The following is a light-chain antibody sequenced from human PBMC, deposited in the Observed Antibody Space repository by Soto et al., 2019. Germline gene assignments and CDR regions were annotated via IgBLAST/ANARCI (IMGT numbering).Light chain of an antibody. CDR3: QKYNSAPCT. CDR2: AAS. V-gene: IGKV1-27*01. Sequence: DIQMTQSPSSLSASVGDRVTITCRASQGISNYLARYQQKPGKVPKLLIYAASTLQSGVPPRFSGSGSGTDFSLTISSLQPEDFATYYCQKYNSAPCTFGQGPKVEIK. J-gene: IGKJ1*01. CDR1: QGISNY.